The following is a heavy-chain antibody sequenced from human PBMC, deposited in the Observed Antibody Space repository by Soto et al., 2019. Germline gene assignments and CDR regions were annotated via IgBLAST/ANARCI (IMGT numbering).Heavy chain of an antibody. CDR2: INHTGST. D-gene: IGHD2-8*01. CDR1: GASFSGYY. CDR3: ARNWDCTRPGCIVGLFDP. V-gene: IGHV4-34*01. Sequence: PSETLSLTCAVYGASFSGYYWSWIRQPPGKGLEWIGEINHTGSTNYNPSLKSRVTISVDTSKNQFSLKLSSVTAADTAMYYCARNWDCTRPGCIVGLFDPWGPGTPVTVSS. J-gene: IGHJ5*02.